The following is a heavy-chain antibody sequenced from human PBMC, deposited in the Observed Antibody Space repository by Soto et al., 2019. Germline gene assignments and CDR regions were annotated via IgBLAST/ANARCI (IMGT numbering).Heavy chain of an antibody. CDR1: GFTFSSYG. J-gene: IGHJ4*02. Sequence: GGSLRLSCAASGFTFSSYGMHWVRQAPGKGLEWVAVISYDGSNKYYADSVKGRFTISRDNSKNTLYLQMNSLRAEDTAVYYCAKGPTIFGVVTRIYYFDYWGQGTLVTVSS. V-gene: IGHV3-30*18. CDR3: AKGPTIFGVVTRIYYFDY. D-gene: IGHD3-3*01. CDR2: ISYDGSNK.